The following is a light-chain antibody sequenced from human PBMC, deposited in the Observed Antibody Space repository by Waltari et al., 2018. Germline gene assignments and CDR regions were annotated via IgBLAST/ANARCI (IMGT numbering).Light chain of an antibody. J-gene: IGKJ4*01. CDR2: RAS. Sequence: DNQMTQSPSTLSASVGDRVTITCRASQSISSWLAWYQQKPGKAPKLLFYRASTLESGVPSRFSGSGSGTEFTLTVSSLQPDDFATYYCQQYNTYSLTFGGGTKVDIK. CDR1: QSISSW. V-gene: IGKV1-5*03. CDR3: QQYNTYSLT.